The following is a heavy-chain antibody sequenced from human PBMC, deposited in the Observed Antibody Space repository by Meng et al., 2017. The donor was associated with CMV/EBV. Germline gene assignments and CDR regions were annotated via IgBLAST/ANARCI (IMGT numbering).Heavy chain of an antibody. Sequence: GGSLRLSCAASGFTFSSYAMHWVSQAPGKGLEWVAVISYDGSNKYYADSVKGRFTISRDNSKNTLYLQMNSLRAEDTAVYYCASGDLGARYYYYGMDVWGQGTTVTVSS. CDR2: ISYDGSNK. CDR1: GFTFSSYA. V-gene: IGHV3-30-3*01. D-gene: IGHD1-26*01. CDR3: ASGDLGARYYYYGMDV. J-gene: IGHJ6*02.